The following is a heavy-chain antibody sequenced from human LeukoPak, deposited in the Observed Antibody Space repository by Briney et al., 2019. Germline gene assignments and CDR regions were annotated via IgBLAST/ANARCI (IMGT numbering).Heavy chain of an antibody. CDR1: GFTFSTFA. CDR2: ISGSGGST. J-gene: IGHJ4*02. CDR3: AKRLPYYDSSGYIFNY. Sequence: PGGSLRLSCAASGFTFSTFAMIWVRQPPGKGLEWVSAISGSGGSTYYADSVKGRFTISRDNSKNTLYLQMNSLRAEDTAVYYCAKRLPYYDSSGYIFNYWGQGTLVTVSS. D-gene: IGHD3-22*01. V-gene: IGHV3-23*01.